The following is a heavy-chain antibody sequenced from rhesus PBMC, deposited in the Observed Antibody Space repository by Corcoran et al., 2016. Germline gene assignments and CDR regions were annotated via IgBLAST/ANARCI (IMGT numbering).Heavy chain of an antibody. Sequence: QVQLQESGPGLVKPSETLFLTCTVYGGSFRSYWWNWIRQPPGKGLEWIGDINGYSGTTNYNPSLQSRVTISKDVSRNQFSLKLTSVTAADTAVYYCTSPVRYRFDVWGPGVLVSVSS. CDR1: GGSFRSYW. J-gene: IGHJ5-1*01. CDR2: INGYSGTT. CDR3: TSPVRYRFDV. V-gene: IGHV4-80*01.